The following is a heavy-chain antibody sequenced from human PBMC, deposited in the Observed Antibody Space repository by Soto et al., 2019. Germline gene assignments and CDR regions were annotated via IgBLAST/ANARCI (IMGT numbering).Heavy chain of an antibody. V-gene: IGHV3-11*01. CDR2: MSGSGSSE. J-gene: IGHJ4*02. D-gene: IGHD1-26*01. Sequence: KTGGSLRLSCAASGFTFSDHYMAWIRQAPGKGLEIVAHMSGSGSSEDYGDSVKGRFSIFRENSKNLLFLQMFFLRAEDTALYYCAKDIEWELLYFDFWGQGTLVTASS. CDR1: GFTFSDHY. CDR3: AKDIEWELLYFDF.